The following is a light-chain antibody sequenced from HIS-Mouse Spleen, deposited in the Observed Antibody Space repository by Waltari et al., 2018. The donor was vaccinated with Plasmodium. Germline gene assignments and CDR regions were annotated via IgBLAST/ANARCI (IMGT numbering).Light chain of an antibody. J-gene: IGLJ3*02. V-gene: IGLV3-25*03. Sequence: SYELTQPPSVPVPPGQTATTPCPGAPLTTTYSSWYQQKPGQAPVLVIYKDSERPSGIPVRFSGSSSGTTVTLTISGVQAEDEADYYCQSADSSGTPNWVFGGGTKLTVL. CDR1: PLTTTY. CDR2: KDS. CDR3: QSADSSGTPNWV.